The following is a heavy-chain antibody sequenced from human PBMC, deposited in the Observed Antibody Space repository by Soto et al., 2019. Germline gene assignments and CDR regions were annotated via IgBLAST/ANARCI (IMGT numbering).Heavy chain of an antibody. V-gene: IGHV3-30-3*01. J-gene: IGHJ4*02. Sequence: QVHLVDSGGGVVQPGRSLRLSCEASGFTFSNYAMHWVRQAPGKGLEWVALLSFDGSNEYYADSVKGRFTISRDNTNNMLFLQMNSLRPEDTAVYYCAKDPGVGYCSGGSCYVPDFWGQGTLVTVSS. CDR1: GFTFSNYA. D-gene: IGHD2-15*01. CDR2: LSFDGSNE. CDR3: AKDPGVGYCSGGSCYVPDF.